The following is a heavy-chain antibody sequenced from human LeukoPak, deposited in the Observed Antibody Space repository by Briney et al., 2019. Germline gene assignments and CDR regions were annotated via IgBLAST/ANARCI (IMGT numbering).Heavy chain of an antibody. J-gene: IGHJ4*02. CDR1: GYTFTSHG. V-gene: IGHV1-18*01. D-gene: IGHD3-16*02. CDR2: ISAYNGNT. CDR3: AYYDYVWGSYRPSG. Sequence: ASVKVSCKASGYTFTSHGISWVRQAPGQGLEWMGWISAYNGNTNYAQKLQGRVTMTTDTSTSTAYMELRSLRSDDTAVYCCAYYDYVWGSYRPSGWGQGTLVTVSS.